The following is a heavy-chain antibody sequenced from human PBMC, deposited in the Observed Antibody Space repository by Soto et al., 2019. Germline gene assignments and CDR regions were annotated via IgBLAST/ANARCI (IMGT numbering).Heavy chain of an antibody. J-gene: IGHJ4*02. Sequence: LRLSCTDSGFSFNTYVMDWVRQAPGKGLEWVARILYDGSKEYYADPVKGRFTISRDNSKNTLYLQMDRLRVEDTAVYFCAKGLALMADHWGQGTPVTVS. CDR2: ILYDGSKE. CDR1: GFSFNTYV. CDR3: AKGLALMADH. D-gene: IGHD2-21*01. V-gene: IGHV3-30*18.